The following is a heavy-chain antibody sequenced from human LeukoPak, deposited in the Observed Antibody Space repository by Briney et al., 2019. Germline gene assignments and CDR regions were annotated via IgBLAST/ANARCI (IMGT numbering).Heavy chain of an antibody. D-gene: IGHD5-24*01. V-gene: IGHV1-69*06. CDR1: GGTFSSYA. J-gene: IGHJ6*03. CDR3: ARAGRRWLQLQSYYYYYMDV. CDR2: ITPIFGTA. Sequence: SVKVSCKASGGTFSSYAISWVRQAPGQGLEWMGGITPIFGTANYAQKFQGRVTITADKSTSTAYMELSSLRSEDTAVYYCARAGRRWLQLQSYYYYYMDVWGKGTTVTVSS.